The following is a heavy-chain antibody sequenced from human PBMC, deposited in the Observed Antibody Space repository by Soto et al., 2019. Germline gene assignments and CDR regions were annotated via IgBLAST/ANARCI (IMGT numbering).Heavy chain of an antibody. CDR2: ISGSGGST. D-gene: IGHD2-2*01. J-gene: IGHJ4*02. CDR1: GFTFSSYA. V-gene: IGHV3-23*01. CDR3: AKASKGFVVVPAAHWGVY. Sequence: GVSLRLSCAASGFTFSSYAMSWVRQAPGKGLEWVSAISGSGGSTYYADSVKGRFTISRDNSKNTLYLQMNSLRAEDTAVYYCAKASKGFVVVPAAHWGVYWGQGTLVTVSS.